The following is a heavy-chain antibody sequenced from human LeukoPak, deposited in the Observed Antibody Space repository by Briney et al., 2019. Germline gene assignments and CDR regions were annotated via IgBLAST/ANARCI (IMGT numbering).Heavy chain of an antibody. Sequence: GGSLRLSCAASGFTFSSYWMSWVRQAPGKGLEWVANIKQDGSEKYHVDSVKGRFTISRDNAKNSLYLQMNNLRAEDTAVYYCARGSSSWYHVLDWFDPWGQGTLVTVSS. CDR1: GFTFSSYW. D-gene: IGHD6-13*01. J-gene: IGHJ5*02. CDR2: IKQDGSEK. V-gene: IGHV3-7*03. CDR3: ARGSSSWYHVLDWFDP.